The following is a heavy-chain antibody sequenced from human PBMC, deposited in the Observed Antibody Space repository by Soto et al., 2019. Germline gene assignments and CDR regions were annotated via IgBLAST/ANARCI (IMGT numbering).Heavy chain of an antibody. CDR3: ARDVTTVVTPGYYFDY. Sequence: ASVKVSCKASGYTFTSYAMHWVRQAPGQRLEWMGWINADNGSTKYSQKFQGRVTITRDTSVSTAYMELSRLRSDDTAVYYCARDVTTVVTPGYYFDYWGQGTLVTVSS. J-gene: IGHJ4*02. CDR2: INADNGST. CDR1: GYTFTSYA. V-gene: IGHV1-3*01. D-gene: IGHD4-17*01.